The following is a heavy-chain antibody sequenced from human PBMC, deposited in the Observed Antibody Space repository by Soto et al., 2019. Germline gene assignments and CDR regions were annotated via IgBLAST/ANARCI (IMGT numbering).Heavy chain of an antibody. Sequence: GGSLRLSCAASGFTFSSYEMNWVRQAPGKGLEWVSYISSGGGTIYYADSVKGRFTISRDNTKNSLYLQMNTLRAEDTAVYYCARDLGVTNYYYYGMAVWGQGTTVTVSS. J-gene: IGHJ6*02. CDR3: ARDLGVTNYYYYGMAV. CDR2: ISSGGGTI. D-gene: IGHD2-21*02. CDR1: GFTFSSYE. V-gene: IGHV3-48*03.